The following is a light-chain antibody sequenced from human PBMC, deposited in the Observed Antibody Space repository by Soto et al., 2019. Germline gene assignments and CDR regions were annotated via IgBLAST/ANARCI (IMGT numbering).Light chain of an antibody. Sequence: QSVLTQPASVSGSPGQSITISCTGSSSDVGGYNYVSWYQQHHPGKAPKLMIYDVSNRPSGVSNRFSGSKSGNTASLTISGLPAEDEADYYCSSYTTSSTVVFGGGTKLTVL. CDR3: SSYTTSSTVV. V-gene: IGLV2-14*03. J-gene: IGLJ2*01. CDR2: DVS. CDR1: SSDVGGYNY.